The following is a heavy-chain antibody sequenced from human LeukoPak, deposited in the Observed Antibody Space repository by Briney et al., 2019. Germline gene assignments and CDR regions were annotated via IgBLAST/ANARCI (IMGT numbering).Heavy chain of an antibody. V-gene: IGHV3-30*18. D-gene: IGHD6-13*01. CDR1: GFTFSTYG. Sequence: GGSLRLSCAASGFTFSTYGMHWVRQAPGRGLEWVALVSFDGSNKYYADSVKGRFTISRDNSKNTLYLQISSLRPEDTAVYYCAKGTGYSSSWTSYTADYWGQGTLVTVSS. J-gene: IGHJ4*02. CDR3: AKGTGYSSSWTSYTADY. CDR2: VSFDGSNK.